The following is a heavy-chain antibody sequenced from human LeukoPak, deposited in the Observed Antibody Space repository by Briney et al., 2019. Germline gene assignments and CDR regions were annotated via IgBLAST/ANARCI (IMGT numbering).Heavy chain of an antibody. CDR1: GGSFSGCY. CDR2: INHSGST. J-gene: IGHJ6*02. CDR3: ARDQPYQLFPPYYYYYGMDV. V-gene: IGHV4-34*01. D-gene: IGHD2-2*01. Sequence: SETLSLTCAVYGGSFSGCYWSWIRQPPGKGLEWIGEINHSGSTNYNPSLKSRVTISVDTSKNQFSLKLSSVTAADTAVYYCARDQPYQLFPPYYYYYGMDVWGQGTTVTVSS.